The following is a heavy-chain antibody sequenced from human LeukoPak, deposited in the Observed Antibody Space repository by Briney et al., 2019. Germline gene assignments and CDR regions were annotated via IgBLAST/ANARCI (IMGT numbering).Heavy chain of an antibody. D-gene: IGHD3-10*01. CDR1: GGSISSGGYS. V-gene: IGHV4-30-2*01. CDR3: ARDSLLWFGELW. J-gene: IGHJ3*01. CDR2: IYHSGST. Sequence: SETLSLTCAVSGGSISSGGYSWSWIRQPPGKGLEWIGYIYHSGSTYYNPSLKSRVTISVDTSKNQFSLKLSSVTAADTAVYYCARDSLLWFGELWWGQGTMVTVSS.